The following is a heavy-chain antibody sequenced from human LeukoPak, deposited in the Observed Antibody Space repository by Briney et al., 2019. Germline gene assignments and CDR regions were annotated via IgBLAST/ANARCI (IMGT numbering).Heavy chain of an antibody. CDR1: GGSFSGYY. D-gene: IGHD2-21*02. V-gene: IGHV4-34*01. J-gene: IGHJ4*02. Sequence: PSETLSLTCAVYGGSFSGYYWSWIRQPPGKGLEWIGEINHSGSTNYNPSLKSRVTISVDTSKNQFSLKLSSVTAADTAVYYCARRLAYCGGDCYYYFDYWGQGTLVTVSS. CDR3: ARRLAYCGGDCYYYFDY. CDR2: INHSGST.